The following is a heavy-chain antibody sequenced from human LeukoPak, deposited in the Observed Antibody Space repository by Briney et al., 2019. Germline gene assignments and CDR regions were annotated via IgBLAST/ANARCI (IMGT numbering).Heavy chain of an antibody. CDR2: ISASGGRT. CDR3: AKQRPYYDFWGPFDY. Sequence: PGGSLRLSCAAFGFTLHSCAMSWVRQAPGKGPEWVAIISASGGRTYHADSVQGRLIISRDTSDNTVYLHKNSLRAEDTAVYYCAKQRPYYDFWGPFDYWGQGIPVLVSS. D-gene: IGHD3/OR15-3a*01. CDR1: GFTLHSCA. J-gene: IGHJ4*02. V-gene: IGHV3-23*01.